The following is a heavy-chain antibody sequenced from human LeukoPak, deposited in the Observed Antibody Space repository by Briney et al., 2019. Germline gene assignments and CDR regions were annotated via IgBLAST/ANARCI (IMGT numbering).Heavy chain of an antibody. CDR1: GGTFSSYA. V-gene: IGHV1-69*04. D-gene: IGHD6-13*01. CDR3: AAGLAAAAGLYFDY. J-gene: IGHJ4*02. CDR2: IIPILGIA. Sequence: ASVKVSCKASGGTFSSYAISWVRQAPGQGLEWMGRIIPILGIANYAQKFQGRVTITADKSTSTAYMELSSLRSEDTAVYYCAAGLAAAAGLYFDYWGQGTLVTVSS.